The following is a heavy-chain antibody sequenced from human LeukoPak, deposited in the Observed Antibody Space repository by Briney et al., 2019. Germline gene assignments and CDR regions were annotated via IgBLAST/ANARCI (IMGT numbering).Heavy chain of an antibody. V-gene: IGHV3-21*01. CDR1: GFTFSSYM. CDR2: ISSSSTYI. CDR3: ARNDYNFDY. J-gene: IGHJ4*02. Sequence: GGSLRLSCAASGFTFSSYMMNWVRQAPGKGLEWVSTISSSSTYIYYADSVKGRFTISRDNAKSSVYLQMSSLRAEDTAVYYCARNDYNFDYWGQGTLVTVSS. D-gene: IGHD3-16*01.